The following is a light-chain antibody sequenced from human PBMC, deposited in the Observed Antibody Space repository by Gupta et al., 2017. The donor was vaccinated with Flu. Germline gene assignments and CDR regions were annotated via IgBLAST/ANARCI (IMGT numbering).Light chain of an antibody. Sequence: QSVLTQPPSVSGAPGQRVTISCTGSSSNIGAGYDVHWYQQLPGTAPKLLIYGNSNRPSGVPDRFSGSKSGTPASLAITGLQAEDEADYYCQSYDSSLSGNWVFGGGTKLTVL. J-gene: IGLJ3*02. CDR3: QSYDSSLSGNWV. CDR2: GNS. CDR1: SSNIGAGYD. V-gene: IGLV1-40*01.